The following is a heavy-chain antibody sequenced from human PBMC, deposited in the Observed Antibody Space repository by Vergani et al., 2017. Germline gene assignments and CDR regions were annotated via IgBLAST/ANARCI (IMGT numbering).Heavy chain of an antibody. V-gene: IGHV1-69*12. D-gene: IGHD3-22*01. CDR1: GGTFSSYA. J-gene: IGHJ5*02. Sequence: QVQLVQSGAEVKKPGSSVKVSCKASGGTFSSYAISWVRQAPGQGLEWMGGIIPIFGTANYAQKFQGRVTITADESTSTAYMELSSLRSEDTAVYYCARDTLYYDDSTPGWFDPWGQGTLVTVSS. CDR2: IIPIFGTA. CDR3: ARDTLYYDDSTPGWFDP.